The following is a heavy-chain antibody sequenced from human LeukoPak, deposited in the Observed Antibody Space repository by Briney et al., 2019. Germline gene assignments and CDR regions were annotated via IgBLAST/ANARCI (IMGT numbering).Heavy chain of an antibody. CDR2: ISSSGSTI. CDR3: ARDSSRVGATTNFDY. CDR1: GFTFSSYE. J-gene: IGHJ4*02. V-gene: IGHV3-48*03. D-gene: IGHD1-26*01. Sequence: PGGSLRLSCAASGFTFSSYEMNWVRQAPGKGLEWVSYISSSGSTIYYADSVKGRFTISRDNAKNSLYLQVNSLRAEDTAVYYCARDSSRVGATTNFDYWGQGTLVTVSS.